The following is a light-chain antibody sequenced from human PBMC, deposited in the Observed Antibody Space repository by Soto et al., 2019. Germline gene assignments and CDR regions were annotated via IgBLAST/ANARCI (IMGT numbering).Light chain of an antibody. CDR2: GTS. J-gene: IGKJ2*01. Sequence: IVLTQSPATLSLSPGEGATLSCRASQSIFSPYLAWYQQIPGQAPRLLIYGTSTRATGVPDRFSGSESGTDFTLTIRRLEPGDCAVYYCQHFGNSQYTFGQGTKLEIK. CDR3: QHFGNSQYT. V-gene: IGKV3-20*01. CDR1: QSIFSPY.